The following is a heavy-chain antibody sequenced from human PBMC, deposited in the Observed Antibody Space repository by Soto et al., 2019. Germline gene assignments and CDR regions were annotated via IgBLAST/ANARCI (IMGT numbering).Heavy chain of an antibody. J-gene: IGHJ6*02. CDR1: GGTFSSYA. CDR2: IIPIFGTA. V-gene: IGHV1-69*13. Sequence: GASVKVSCKASGGTFSSYAISWVRQAPGQGLEWMGGIIPIFGTANYAQKFQGRVTITADESTSTAYMELSSLRSEDTAVYYCARLRYFDWLPDYYGMDVWRQGTTVTVSS. D-gene: IGHD3-9*01. CDR3: ARLRYFDWLPDYYGMDV.